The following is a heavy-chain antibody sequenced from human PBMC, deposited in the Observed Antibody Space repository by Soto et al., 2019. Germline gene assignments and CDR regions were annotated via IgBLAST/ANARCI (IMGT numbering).Heavy chain of an antibody. J-gene: IGHJ3*02. CDR3: ARGEYYYDSSGYISDAFVI. CDR1: GYTFTSYG. Sequence: QVQLVQSGAEVKKPGASVKVSCKAPGYTFTSYGISWVRQAPGQGLEWMGWISAYNGNTNYAQKLQGRVTMTTDTSTSTAYMELRSLRSDDTAVYYCARGEYYYDSSGYISDAFVIWGQGTMVTVSS. D-gene: IGHD3-22*01. V-gene: IGHV1-18*01. CDR2: ISAYNGNT.